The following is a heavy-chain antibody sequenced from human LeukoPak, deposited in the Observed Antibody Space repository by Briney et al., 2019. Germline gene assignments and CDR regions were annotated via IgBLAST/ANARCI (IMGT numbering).Heavy chain of an antibody. CDR3: ARGAYDSSGYYPTPNFDY. CDR2: INHSGST. J-gene: IGHJ4*02. D-gene: IGHD3-22*01. CDR1: GGSFSGYY. V-gene: IGHV4-34*01. Sequence: SETLSLTCAVYGGSFSGYYWSWIRQPPGKGLEWIGEINHSGSTNYNPSLKSRVTISVDRSKNQFSLKLSSVTAAGTAVYYCARGAYDSSGYYPTPNFDYWGQGTLVTVSS.